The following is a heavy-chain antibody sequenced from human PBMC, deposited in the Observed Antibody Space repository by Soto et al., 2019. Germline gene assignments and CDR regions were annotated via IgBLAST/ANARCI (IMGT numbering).Heavy chain of an antibody. CDR1: GYTFTSYG. J-gene: IGHJ4*02. Sequence: ASVKVSCKTSGYTFTSYGISWVRQAPGQGLEWMGWISAYNGNTNYAQKLQGRVTMTTDTSTSTAYMELRSLRSDDTAVYYCARDCSGGSCYQGNVYWGQGTLVTVSS. V-gene: IGHV1-18*01. D-gene: IGHD2-15*01. CDR3: ARDCSGGSCYQGNVY. CDR2: ISAYNGNT.